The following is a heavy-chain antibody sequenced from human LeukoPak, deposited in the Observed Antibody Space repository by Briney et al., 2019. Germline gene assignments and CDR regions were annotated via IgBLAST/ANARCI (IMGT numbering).Heavy chain of an antibody. CDR1: GFTFSNYD. Sequence: PGGSLRLSCAASGFTFSNYDMHWVGQGTGKGLEWVSAIGTAGDTYYPGSVKGRFTISRENAKNSLYLQMNSLRAGDTAVYYCARGGREYSGSYYALWGQGTLVTVSS. CDR2: IGTAGDT. D-gene: IGHD1-26*01. CDR3: ARGGREYSGSYYAL. V-gene: IGHV3-13*01. J-gene: IGHJ4*02.